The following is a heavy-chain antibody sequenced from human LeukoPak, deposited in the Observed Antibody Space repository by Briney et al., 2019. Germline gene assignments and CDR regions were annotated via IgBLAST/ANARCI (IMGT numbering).Heavy chain of an antibody. J-gene: IGHJ6*03. CDR2: IKQDGSEK. CDR1: GFTFSSYW. Sequence: PGGSLRFSCAASGFTFSSYWMSWVRQAPGKGLEWVANIKQDGSEKYYVDSVKGRFTISRDNAKNSLYLQMNSLRAEDTAVYYCARDRFGYDSSGLAAYYMDVWGKGTTVTVSS. D-gene: IGHD3-22*01. CDR3: ARDRFGYDSSGLAAYYMDV. V-gene: IGHV3-7*01.